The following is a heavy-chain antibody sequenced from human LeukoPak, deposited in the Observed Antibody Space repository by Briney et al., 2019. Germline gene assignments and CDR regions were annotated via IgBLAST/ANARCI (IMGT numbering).Heavy chain of an antibody. D-gene: IGHD3-22*01. V-gene: IGHV3-23*01. CDR2: ISGSGGST. Sequence: GGSLRLSCAASGFTFSSYAMSWVRRAPGKGLEWVSAISGSGGSTYYADSVKGRFTISRDNSKNTLYLQMNSLRAEDTAVYYCAKDRRYNDSSGSSKEYYFDYWGQGTLVTVSS. J-gene: IGHJ4*02. CDR1: GFTFSSYA. CDR3: AKDRRYNDSSGSSKEYYFDY.